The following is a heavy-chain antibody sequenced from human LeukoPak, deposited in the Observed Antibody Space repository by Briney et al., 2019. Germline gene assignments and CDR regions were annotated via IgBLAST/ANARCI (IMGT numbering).Heavy chain of an antibody. V-gene: IGHV3-49*04. CDR3: TRIPYYDFWSGYGWFDP. J-gene: IGHJ5*02. D-gene: IGHD3-3*01. CDR1: GFTFGDYA. CDR2: IRSKAYGGTT. Sequence: PGGSLRLSCTASGFTFGDYAMSWVRQAPGKGLEWVGFIRSKAYGGTTEYAASVKGRFTISRDDSKSIAYLQMNSPKTEDTAVYYCTRIPYYDFWSGYGWFDPWGQGTLVTVSS.